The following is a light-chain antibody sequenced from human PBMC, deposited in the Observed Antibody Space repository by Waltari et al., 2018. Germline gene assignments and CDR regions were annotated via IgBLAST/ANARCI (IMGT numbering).Light chain of an antibody. CDR2: DDN. CDR3: CSYAGSYTWV. J-gene: IGLJ3*02. V-gene: IGLV2-23*01. Sequence: QSALTQPASVSGSPGQSITISCTGTSSDAGNYNLLSWYQQYPGKAPEVMIYDDNRRPSGVSDRFSGSKYGNTASLTISGVQAEDEADYYCCSYAGSYTWVFGGGTKLTVL. CDR1: SSDAGNYNL.